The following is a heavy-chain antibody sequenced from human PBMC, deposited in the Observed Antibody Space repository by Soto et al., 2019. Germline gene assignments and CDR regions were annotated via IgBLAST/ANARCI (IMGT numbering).Heavy chain of an antibody. CDR3: ARGGHVVVVTAALDY. Sequence: QVQLVQSGAEVKKPGASVKVSCKASGDTFTDYYIHWVRQAPGQGLEWMGTVNPSGGHTTYAQHWLAGMTMTRDTSTTTVYMELTSLTSEDTAVYYCARGGHVVVVTAALDYWGKGALVTVSS. V-gene: IGHV1-46*04. D-gene: IGHD2-21*02. J-gene: IGHJ4*02. CDR1: GDTFTDYY. CDR2: VNPSGGHT.